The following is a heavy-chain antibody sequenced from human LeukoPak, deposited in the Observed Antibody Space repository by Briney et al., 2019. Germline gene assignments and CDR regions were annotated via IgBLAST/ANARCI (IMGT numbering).Heavy chain of an antibody. Sequence: SETLSLTCTVSGGSISSYYWSWIRQPAGKGLEWIGHIYTTGSTNHNPSLKSRVTISVDKSKNQFSLKLSSVTAADTAVYYCARDLSVTTAFDNWFDPWGQGTLVTVSS. CDR3: ARDLSVTTAFDNWFDP. D-gene: IGHD4-17*01. J-gene: IGHJ5*02. CDR2: IYTTGST. V-gene: IGHV4-4*07. CDR1: GGSISSYY.